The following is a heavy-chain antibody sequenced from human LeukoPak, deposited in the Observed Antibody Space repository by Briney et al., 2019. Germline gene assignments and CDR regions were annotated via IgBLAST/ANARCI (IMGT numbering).Heavy chain of an antibody. Sequence: GGSLRLSCAASGFTFSDYYMSWIRQAPGKGLEWVSYISSSGSTIYYADSVKGRFTISRDNAKNSLYLQMNSLRAEDTAVYYCARDPTPYYYDSSGYYQDYWGQGTLVTVSS. CDR3: ARDPTPYYYDSSGYYQDY. V-gene: IGHV3-11*01. CDR2: ISSSGSTI. J-gene: IGHJ4*02. CDR1: GFTFSDYY. D-gene: IGHD3-22*01.